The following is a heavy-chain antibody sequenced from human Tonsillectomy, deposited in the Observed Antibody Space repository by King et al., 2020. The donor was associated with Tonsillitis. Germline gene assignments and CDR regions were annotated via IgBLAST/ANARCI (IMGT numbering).Heavy chain of an antibody. V-gene: IGHV4-59*01. CDR2: IYYSGST. Sequence: VQLQESGPGLVKPSETLSLTCTVSGGSLSSYYWSWIRQPPGKGLEGMGDIYYSGSTNYNPPLKSRFTISVDTSKNQFSLKLSSVTAADTAVYYCARDQNYYDSSGYYRGGFDYWGQGTLVTVSS. D-gene: IGHD3-22*01. CDR3: ARDQNYYDSSGYYRGGFDY. J-gene: IGHJ4*02. CDR1: GGSLSSYY.